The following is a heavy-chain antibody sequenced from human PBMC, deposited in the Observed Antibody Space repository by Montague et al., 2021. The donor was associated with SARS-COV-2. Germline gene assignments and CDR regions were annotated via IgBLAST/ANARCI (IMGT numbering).Heavy chain of an antibody. CDR2: IYYSGST. Sequence: SETLSLTCTVSGVAVSRSSYYGDWIGQQPVKGLEWSGRIYYSGSTYYNPSLKSRVTISVDTSKNQFSLKLSSVTAADTAVYYCARFPTSYYYDSKAAPATPDAFDIWGQGTMVIVSS. D-gene: IGHD3-22*01. J-gene: IGHJ3*02. CDR3: ARFPTSYYYDSKAAPATPDAFDI. CDR1: GVAVSRSSYY. V-gene: IGHV4-39*01.